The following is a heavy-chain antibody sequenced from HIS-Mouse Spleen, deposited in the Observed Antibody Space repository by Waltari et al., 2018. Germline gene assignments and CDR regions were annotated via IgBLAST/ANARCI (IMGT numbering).Heavy chain of an antibody. J-gene: IGHJ4*02. V-gene: IGHV3-21*01. CDR1: GFTFSSYS. CDR3: ARDEAAAGLFFDY. D-gene: IGHD6-13*01. Sequence: EVQLVESGGGLVKPGGSLRLSCAASGFTFSSYSMNGVRQAPGKGLEWVSSISSSSSYIYYADSVKGRFTISRDNAKNSLYLQMNSLRAEDTAVYYCARDEAAAGLFFDYWGQGTLVTVSS. CDR2: ISSSSSYI.